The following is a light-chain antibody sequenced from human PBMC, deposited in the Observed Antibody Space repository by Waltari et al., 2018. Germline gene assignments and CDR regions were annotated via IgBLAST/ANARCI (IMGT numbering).Light chain of an antibody. CDR3: QQSYSAVT. Sequence: DIQMTQSPSTLSASVGDRVTITCRASQSISSWLAWYQQKPGKAPKLLIYDASRLESGVPSRFSGSGSGTEFTLTISSLQPDDFATYYCQQSYSAVTFGPGTKVDIK. CDR1: QSISSW. CDR2: DAS. J-gene: IGKJ3*01. V-gene: IGKV1-5*01.